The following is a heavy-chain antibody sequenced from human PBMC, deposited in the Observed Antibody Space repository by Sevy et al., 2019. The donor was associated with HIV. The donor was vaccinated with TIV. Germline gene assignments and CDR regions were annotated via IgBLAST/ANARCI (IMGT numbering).Heavy chain of an antibody. CDR1: GYSFTGHF. V-gene: IGHV1-2*02. CDR3: AREMSPRISPALDI. CDR2: INPNNGGT. Sequence: ASVKVSCKASGYSFTGHFIHWVRQAPGQGLEWMGWINPNNGGTYYAQKFQGRVSMFRDTSTSTAYMDLSGMTSDDMATYYCAREMSPRISPALDIWGQGTMVTVSS. J-gene: IGHJ3*02.